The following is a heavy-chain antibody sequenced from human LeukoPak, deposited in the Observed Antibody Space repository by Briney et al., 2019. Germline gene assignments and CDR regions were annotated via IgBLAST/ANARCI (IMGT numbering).Heavy chain of an antibody. CDR1: GYSFASYW. Sequence: GESLKISCKGSGYSFASYWVGWVRQMPGKGLEWMGIIYPCDSDTRYSPSFQGQVTISADKSISTAYLQWGSLKASDTAMYYCARYISDGALDYWGQGTLVTVSS. CDR2: IYPCDSDT. V-gene: IGHV5-51*01. CDR3: ARYISDGALDY. J-gene: IGHJ4*02. D-gene: IGHD1-1*01.